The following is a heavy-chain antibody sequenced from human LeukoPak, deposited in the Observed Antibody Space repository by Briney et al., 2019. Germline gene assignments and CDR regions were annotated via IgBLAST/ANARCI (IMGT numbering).Heavy chain of an antibody. CDR3: ARVAAGDSSGRFGFYYYYGMDV. J-gene: IGHJ6*02. V-gene: IGHV1-46*01. CDR2: INPSGGST. CDR1: GYTFTSYY. D-gene: IGHD6-19*01. Sequence: ASVKVSCKASGYTFTSYYMHWVRQAPGQGLEWMGIINPSGGSTSYAQKFQGRVTMTRDTSTSTVYMELSSLRSEDTAVYYCARVAAGDSSGRFGFYYYYGMDVWGQGTTVTVSS.